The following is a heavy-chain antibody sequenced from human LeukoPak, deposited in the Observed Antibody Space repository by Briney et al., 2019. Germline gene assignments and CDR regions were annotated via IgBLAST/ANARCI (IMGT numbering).Heavy chain of an antibody. J-gene: IGHJ4*02. CDR3: ARDLKRGYSSGRYSWGTGSSNDF. CDR2: ISPYNSNT. D-gene: IGHD6-19*01. CDR1: GYTFTSYG. Sequence: GASVKVSCKASGYTFTSYGISWVRQAPGQGLEWMGWISPYNSNTSYVKNLQGRVTMTTDTSTSTTYMELRRLRSDDTDVYYCARDLKRGYSSGRYSWGTGSSNDFWGQGTLVTVSS. V-gene: IGHV1-18*01.